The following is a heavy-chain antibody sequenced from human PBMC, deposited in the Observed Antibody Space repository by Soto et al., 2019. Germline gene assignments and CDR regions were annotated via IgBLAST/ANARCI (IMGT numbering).Heavy chain of an antibody. Sequence: QVQLQESGPGLVKPSETLSLTCTVSGGSISSYYWSWIRQPPGKGLEWIGYIYYSGSTNYNPSLNSPVTISLATSKPQFSLKLLSVTAADPAVYYCSRSRSPRDDAFDIWGQGTMVTVSS. CDR2: IYYSGST. CDR1: GGSISSYY. J-gene: IGHJ3*02. V-gene: IGHV4-59*01. CDR3: SRSRSPRDDAFDI.